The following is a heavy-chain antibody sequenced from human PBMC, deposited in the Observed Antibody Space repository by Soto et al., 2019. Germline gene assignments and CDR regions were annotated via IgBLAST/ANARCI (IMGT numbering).Heavy chain of an antibody. CDR1: AFTFSDYY. Sequence: PGGSLRLSCVASAFTFSDYYMSWIRQAPGKGLEWVSYISGSGTTLYYADSVKGRFTISRDNAKNSLYLQMNSLRAEDTSVYYCARDHYDVTGYYSDAFDVWGQGTMVTVSS. V-gene: IGHV3-11*01. CDR3: ARDHYDVTGYYSDAFDV. J-gene: IGHJ3*01. CDR2: ISGSGTTL. D-gene: IGHD3-22*01.